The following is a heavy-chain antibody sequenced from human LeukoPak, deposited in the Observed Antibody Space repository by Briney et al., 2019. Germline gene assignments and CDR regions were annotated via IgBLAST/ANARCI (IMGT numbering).Heavy chain of an antibody. CDR2: IYHSGST. Sequence: PSETLSLTCTVSGYSISSGYYGGWIRQPTGKGLEWIGSIYHSGSTYYNPSLKSRVTISVDTSKNQFSLKLSSVTAADTAVYYCARDPTYYDFWSGYYIGGYFDYWGQGTLVTVSS. V-gene: IGHV4-38-2*02. J-gene: IGHJ4*02. CDR1: GYSISSGYY. D-gene: IGHD3-3*01. CDR3: ARDPTYYDFWSGYYIGGYFDY.